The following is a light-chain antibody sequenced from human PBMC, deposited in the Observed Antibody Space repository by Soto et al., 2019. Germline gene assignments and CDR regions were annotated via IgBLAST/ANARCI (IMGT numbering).Light chain of an antibody. CDR2: EVI. J-gene: IGLJ2*01. CDR3: SLYADSNYLEVV. Sequence: QSALTQPPSASGSPGQSVTISCTGTSSDVGSCKYVSWCQQHPGKAPKLMIYEVIKRPSGIPDRFSGPNSGNPASLTVSGLQAADESDYYCSLYADSNYLEVVFGGGTKLTVL. V-gene: IGLV2-8*01. CDR1: SSDVGSCKY.